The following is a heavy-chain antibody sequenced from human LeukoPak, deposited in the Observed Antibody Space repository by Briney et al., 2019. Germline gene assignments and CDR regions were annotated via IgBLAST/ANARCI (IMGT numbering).Heavy chain of an antibody. CDR2: IVVGSGNT. CDR1: GFTFTSSA. D-gene: IGHD5-12*01. V-gene: IGHV1-58*01. J-gene: IGHJ4*02. Sequence: GASVKVSCKASGFTFTSSAVQWVRQARGQRLEWIGWIVVGSGNTNYAQKFQERVTITRDMSTSTAYMELSSLRSEDTAVYYCAAMNVEMATLGTRGFASDYWGQGTLVTVSS. CDR3: AAMNVEMATLGTRGFASDY.